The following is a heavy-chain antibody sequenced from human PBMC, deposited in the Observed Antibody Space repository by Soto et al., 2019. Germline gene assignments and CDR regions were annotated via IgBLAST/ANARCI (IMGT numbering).Heavy chain of an antibody. D-gene: IGHD6-19*01. CDR2: IRSKAYGGTT. Sequence: GGSLRLSCTASGFTFGDYAMSWFRQAPGKGLEWVGFIRSKAYGGTTEYAASVKGRFTISRDDSESIAYLQMNSLKTEDTAVYYCTSPRAVAVAASYYFDYWGQGTLVTVSS. CDR3: TSPRAVAVAASYYFDY. J-gene: IGHJ4*02. V-gene: IGHV3-49*03. CDR1: GFTFGDYA.